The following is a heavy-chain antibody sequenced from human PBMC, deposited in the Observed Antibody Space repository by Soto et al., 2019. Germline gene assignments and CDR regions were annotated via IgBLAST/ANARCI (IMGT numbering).Heavy chain of an antibody. J-gene: IGHJ5*02. Sequence: DVQLVESGGGLVQPGGSLRVSCAASGFTLGSHRIHWVRQPPGKGLEWVSRIDTDGGGTSYADSVKGRFTISTDNAKNTVYLPMNGLRAEDTAVYYCATVFDLWGQGTLVTVSS. CDR3: ATVFDL. CDR2: IDTDGGGT. CDR1: GFTLGSHR. V-gene: IGHV3-74*01.